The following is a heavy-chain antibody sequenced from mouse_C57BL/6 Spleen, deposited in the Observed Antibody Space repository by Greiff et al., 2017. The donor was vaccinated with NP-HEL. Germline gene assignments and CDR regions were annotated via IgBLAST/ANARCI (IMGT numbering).Heavy chain of an antibody. CDR1: GFTFSSYA. CDR3: AIYGSSSYWYFDV. CDR2: ISDGGSYT. V-gene: IGHV5-4*01. Sequence: EVQLVESGGGLVKPGGSLKLSCAASGFTFSSYAMSWVRQTPEKRLEWVATISDGGSYTYYPDNVKGRFTISRDNAKNNLYLQMSHLKSEDTAMYYCAIYGSSSYWYFDVWGTGTTVTVSS. D-gene: IGHD1-1*01. J-gene: IGHJ1*03.